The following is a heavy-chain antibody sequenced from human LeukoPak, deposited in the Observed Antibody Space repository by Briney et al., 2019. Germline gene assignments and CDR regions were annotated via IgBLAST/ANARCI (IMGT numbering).Heavy chain of an antibody. CDR3: ARDSGYELT. J-gene: IGHJ5*02. CDR2: IYSSGST. Sequence: SETLSLTCTVSGDSISSYYWSWIRQPAGRGLEWIGRIYSSGSTTYNPSLKSRLTMSVDTSMNQFSLKLSSVTAADTAVYYCARDSGYELTWGQGTLVTVSS. CDR1: GDSISSYY. D-gene: IGHD5-12*01. V-gene: IGHV4-4*07.